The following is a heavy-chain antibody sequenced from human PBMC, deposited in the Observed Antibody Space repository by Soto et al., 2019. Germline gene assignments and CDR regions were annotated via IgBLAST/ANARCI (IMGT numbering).Heavy chain of an antibody. D-gene: IGHD4-17*01. CDR1: GYTFTSYD. J-gene: IGHJ6*02. Sequence: QVQLVQSGAEVKKPGASVKVSCKASGYTFTSYDINWVRQATGQGLEWMGWMNPNSGNTGYAQKFQGRVTMTRYTSISTAYMELSSLRSEDTAVYYCARRRKDYGDYYYGMDVWGQGTTVTVSS. CDR2: MNPNSGNT. CDR3: ARRRKDYGDYYYGMDV. V-gene: IGHV1-8*01.